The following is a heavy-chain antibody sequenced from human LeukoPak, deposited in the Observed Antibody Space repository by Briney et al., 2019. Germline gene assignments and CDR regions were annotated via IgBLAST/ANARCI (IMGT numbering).Heavy chain of an antibody. Sequence: GGSLRLSCAASGFTVSSNYKSWVRQAPGKGLEWVSVIYSGGSTYYADSVKGRFTISRDNSKNTLYLQMNSLRAEDTAVYYCARDRGRSRVSGFDYWGQGTLVTVSS. J-gene: IGHJ4*02. CDR1: GFTVSSNY. CDR2: IYSGGST. D-gene: IGHD3-10*01. V-gene: IGHV3-53*01. CDR3: ARDRGRSRVSGFDY.